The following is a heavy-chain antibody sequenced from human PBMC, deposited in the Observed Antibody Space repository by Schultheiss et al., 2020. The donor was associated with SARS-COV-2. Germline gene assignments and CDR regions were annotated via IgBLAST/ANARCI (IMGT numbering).Heavy chain of an antibody. V-gene: IGHV3-7*03. CDR2: IKQDGSVE. J-gene: IGHJ4*02. Sequence: GGSLRLSCAASGFTFRNYWMDWVRQAPGKGLQWVANIKQDGSVEHYVDSVRGRFIISRDNAKNTLYLQMNSLRAEDTAVYYCARDLTSGSGPFDYWGQGTLVTVSS. CDR1: GFTFRNYW. CDR3: ARDLTSGSGPFDY. D-gene: IGHD6-19*01.